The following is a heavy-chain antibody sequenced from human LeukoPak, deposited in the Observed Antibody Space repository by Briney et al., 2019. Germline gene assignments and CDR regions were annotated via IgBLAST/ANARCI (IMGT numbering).Heavy chain of an antibody. J-gene: IGHJ4*02. CDR3: ATESRGMGIAAAPDY. CDR1: GGTFSSYA. CDR2: IIPIFGTA. D-gene: IGHD6-13*01. V-gene: IGHV1-69*06. Sequence: ASVKVSCKASGGTFSSYAISWVRQAPGQGLEWMGGIIPIFGTANYAQKFQGRVTITADKSTSTAYMELSSLRSEDTAVYYCATESRGMGIAAAPDYWGQGTLVTVSS.